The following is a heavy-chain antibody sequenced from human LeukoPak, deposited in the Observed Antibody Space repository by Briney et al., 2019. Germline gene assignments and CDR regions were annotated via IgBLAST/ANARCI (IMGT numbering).Heavy chain of an antibody. V-gene: IGHV3-7*01. J-gene: IGHJ6*03. Sequence: GGSLRLSCAASGFAFSSYWMSWVRQAPGKGLEWVANIKQDGSEKYYVDSVKGRFTISRDNAKNSLYLQMNSLRAEDTAVYYCARAAGSGSYYNAYHYYYYYYMDVWGKGTTVTVSS. CDR2: IKQDGSEK. D-gene: IGHD3-10*01. CDR1: GFAFSSYW. CDR3: ARAAGSGSYYNAYHYYYYYYMDV.